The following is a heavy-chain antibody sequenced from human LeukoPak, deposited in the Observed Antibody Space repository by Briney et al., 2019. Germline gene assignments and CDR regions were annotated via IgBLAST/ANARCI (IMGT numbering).Heavy chain of an antibody. CDR3: ARGREITIFGVVII. V-gene: IGHV1-2*02. CDR2: INPNSGGT. Sequence: ASVKVSCKASGYTFTDYYMHWVRQAPGQGLEWMGWINPNSGGTNYAQKFQGRVTMTRDTSISTAYMELSRLRSDDTAVYYCARGREITIFGVVIIWGQGTLVTVSS. D-gene: IGHD3-3*01. CDR1: GYTFTDYY. J-gene: IGHJ4*02.